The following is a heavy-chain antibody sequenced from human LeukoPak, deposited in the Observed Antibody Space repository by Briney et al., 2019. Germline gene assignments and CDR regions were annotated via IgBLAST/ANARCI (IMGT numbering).Heavy chain of an antibody. J-gene: IGHJ3*02. CDR2: ISWNSGSI. CDR3: EKARFASSAPGAFDI. Sequence: GGSLRLSCAASGFTFDDYAMYWVRHAPGKGLEWVSDISWNSGSIVYADSVKRLFPISRDNAKKSLYLQMNSLRAQDTALYYCEKARFASSAPGAFDIWGQGTMVTVSS. CDR1: GFTFDDYA. V-gene: IGHV3-9*01. D-gene: IGHD3-22*01.